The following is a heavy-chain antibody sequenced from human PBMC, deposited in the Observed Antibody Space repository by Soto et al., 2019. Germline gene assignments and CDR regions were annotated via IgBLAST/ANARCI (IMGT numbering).Heavy chain of an antibody. CDR3: ARGLFDCGGDCYSGDNWFDP. CDR1: GYTFTNYG. V-gene: IGHV1-18*01. D-gene: IGHD2-21*02. J-gene: IGHJ5*02. CDR2: IHPNIGNT. Sequence: ASVKVSCKASGYTFTNYGISWVRQAPGQGLEWMGWIHPNIGNTKDARKFQGRVTMTTDKSTSTAYMELSSLRSEDTAVYYCARGLFDCGGDCYSGDNWFDPWGQGTLVTVSS.